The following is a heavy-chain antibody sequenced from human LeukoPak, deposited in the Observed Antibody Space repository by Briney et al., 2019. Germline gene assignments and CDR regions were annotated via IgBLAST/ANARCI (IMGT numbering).Heavy chain of an antibody. D-gene: IGHD3-22*01. CDR1: GFTFSSYG. J-gene: IGHJ4*02. V-gene: IGHV3-30*03. CDR3: ASLHYDSSVFVDY. Sequence: PGGSLRLSCAASGFTFSSYGMHWVRQAPGKGLEWVAVISYDGSNKYYADSVKGRFTISRDNAANSLYLQMNSLRAEDTAVYYCASLHYDSSVFVDYWGQGTLVTVSS. CDR2: ISYDGSNK.